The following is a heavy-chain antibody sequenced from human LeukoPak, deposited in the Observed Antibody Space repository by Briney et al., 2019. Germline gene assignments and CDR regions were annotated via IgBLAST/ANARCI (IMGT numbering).Heavy chain of an antibody. CDR3: ARDGSGSEPNAFDI. J-gene: IGHJ3*02. CDR2: LSSSSSYI. D-gene: IGHD3-10*01. CDR1: GFTFSSYS. Sequence: PGGSLRLSCAASGFTFSSYSMNWVRQAPGKGLEWVSSLSSSSSYIYYADSVKGRFTISRDNAKNSLYLQMNSLRAEDTAVYYCARDGSGSEPNAFDIWGQGTMVTVSS. V-gene: IGHV3-21*01.